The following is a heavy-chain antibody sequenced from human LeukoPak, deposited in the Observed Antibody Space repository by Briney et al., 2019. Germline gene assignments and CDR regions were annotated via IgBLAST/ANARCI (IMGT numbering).Heavy chain of an antibody. D-gene: IGHD6-13*01. CDR3: ARDSETIAAAGYLDY. J-gene: IGHJ4*02. CDR2: ISAYSGNT. Sequence: GASVKVSCKASGYTFTSYGISWVRQAPGQGLEWMGWISAYSGNTNYAQKLQGRVTMTTDTSTSTAYMELGGLRSDDTAVYYCARDSETIAAAGYLDYWGQGTLVTVSS. V-gene: IGHV1-18*01. CDR1: GYTFTSYG.